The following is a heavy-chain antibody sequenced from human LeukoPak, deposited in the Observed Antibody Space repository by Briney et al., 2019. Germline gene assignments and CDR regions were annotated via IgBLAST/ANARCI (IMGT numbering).Heavy chain of an antibody. D-gene: IGHD3-16*01. CDR3: ARMGGAADY. Sequence: SETLSLTCTVSGGSISNKYWSWIRQPPGKGLEWIGYIYYSGSTNYNPSLKSRVTISVDTSKNQFSLKLSSVTAADTAVYYCARMGGAADYWGQGTLVTVSS. CDR1: GGSISNKY. J-gene: IGHJ4*02. V-gene: IGHV4-59*01. CDR2: IYYSGST.